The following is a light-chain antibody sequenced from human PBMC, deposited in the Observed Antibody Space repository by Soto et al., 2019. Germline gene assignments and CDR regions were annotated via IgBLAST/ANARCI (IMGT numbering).Light chain of an antibody. Sequence: EIVLTQSQAPLSSSPGERATLSCRARHSVSSYLAWYQQKPGRAPRLLIYGAATRATGIPARFSGSGSGTEFTLTISILQSEDFAVYYCQQYNNWPWTFGQGTKVEIK. CDR2: GAA. CDR3: QQYNNWPWT. V-gene: IGKV3-15*01. J-gene: IGKJ1*01. CDR1: HSVSSY.